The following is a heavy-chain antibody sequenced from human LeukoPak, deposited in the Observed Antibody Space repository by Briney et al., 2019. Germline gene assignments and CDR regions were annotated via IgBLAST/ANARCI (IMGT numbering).Heavy chain of an antibody. CDR3: ARDLEVTGTTAGN. V-gene: IGHV1-18*01. Sequence: EASVKVSCKASGYTFSNYGISWVRRAPGQGLEWMAWISVYNGDANYAQNFQGRVTLTTDTSTSTAYMELRSLRSDDTAVYYCARDLEVTGTTAGNWGQGTLVTVSS. D-gene: IGHD1-1*01. CDR1: GYTFSNYG. CDR2: ISVYNGDA. J-gene: IGHJ4*02.